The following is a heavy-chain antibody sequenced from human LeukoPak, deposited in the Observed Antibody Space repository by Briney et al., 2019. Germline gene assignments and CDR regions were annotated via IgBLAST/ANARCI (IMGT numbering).Heavy chain of an antibody. CDR3: ARGAGVKPADY. CDR1: GGSFSGYY. V-gene: IGHV4-34*01. D-gene: IGHD4/OR15-4a*01. J-gene: IGHJ4*02. Sequence: PSETLSLTWAVYGGSFSGYYWSWIRQPPGKGLEWIGEINHSGSTNYNPSLKSRVTISVDTSKNQFSLKLSSVTAADTAVYYCARGAGVKPADYWGQGTLVTVSS. CDR2: INHSGST.